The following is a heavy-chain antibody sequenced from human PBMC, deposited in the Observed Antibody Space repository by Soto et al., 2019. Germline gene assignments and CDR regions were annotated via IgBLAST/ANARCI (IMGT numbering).Heavy chain of an antibody. CDR1: GGSISSGGYY. Sequence: QVQLQESGPGLVKPSQTLSLTCTVSGGSISSGGYYWSWIRQHPGKGLEWIGYIYYSGSTYYNPSLTSRVTISVDTSKNQFSLKLSSVTAADTAVYYCARALTTMIVVVRWFDPWGQGTLVTVSS. D-gene: IGHD3-22*01. CDR2: IYYSGST. V-gene: IGHV4-31*03. CDR3: ARALTTMIVVVRWFDP. J-gene: IGHJ5*02.